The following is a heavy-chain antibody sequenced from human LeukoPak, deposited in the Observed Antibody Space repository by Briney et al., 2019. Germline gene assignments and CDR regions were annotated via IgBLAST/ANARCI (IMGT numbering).Heavy chain of an antibody. J-gene: IGHJ4*02. CDR1: GYSCTSYD. V-gene: IGHV1-8*01. Sequence: AASVTLSCNTSGYSCTSYDINWVRQATGQEHEWMGWMNPNSGNTGYAQKFQGRVTMTRNTSISTAYMELSSLRSEDTAVYYCARYPPPPDYWGQGTLVTVSS. CDR3: ARYPPPPDY. CDR2: MNPNSGNT.